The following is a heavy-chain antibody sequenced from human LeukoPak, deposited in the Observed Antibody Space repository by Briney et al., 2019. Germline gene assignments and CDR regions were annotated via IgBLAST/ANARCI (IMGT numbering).Heavy chain of an antibody. D-gene: IGHD3-10*01. Sequence: GGSLRLSCAASGFTFSTYDMHWVRQAPGKGLEWVALIRYDGSNKFYADSVKGRFTISKDNAMDTLFLQMNSLRADDTAVYYCAKDRVDGSGSQFDSWGQGSLVTVSS. J-gene: IGHJ4*02. V-gene: IGHV3-30*02. CDR3: AKDRVDGSGSQFDS. CDR2: IRYDGSNK. CDR1: GFTFSTYD.